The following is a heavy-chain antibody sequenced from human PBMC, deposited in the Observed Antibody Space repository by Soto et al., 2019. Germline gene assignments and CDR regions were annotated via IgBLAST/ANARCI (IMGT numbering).Heavy chain of an antibody. CDR3: AKAPARDSSSWYLRWFDP. J-gene: IGHJ5*02. CDR2: ISYDGSNK. Sequence: PGGSLRLSCAASGFTFSSYGMHWVRQAPGKGLEWVAVISYDGSNKYYADSEKGRFTISRDNSKNTLYMQMNSLRAEDTAVYYCAKAPARDSSSWYLRWFDPWGQGTLVTVSS. V-gene: IGHV3-30*18. D-gene: IGHD6-13*01. CDR1: GFTFSSYG.